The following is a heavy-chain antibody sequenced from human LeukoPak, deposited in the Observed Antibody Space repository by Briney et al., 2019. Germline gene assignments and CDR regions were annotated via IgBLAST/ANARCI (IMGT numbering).Heavy chain of an antibody. Sequence: QPGGSLRLSCAASGFTFSSYWMHWVRQAPGKGLVWVSRINSDGSTTTYADSMKGRFTISRDNAKNTLYLQMNSLRAEDTAVYYCAVKWTYDSFDIWGQGTMVTVSS. J-gene: IGHJ3*02. D-gene: IGHD3-22*01. V-gene: IGHV3-74*01. CDR3: AVKWTYDSFDI. CDR1: GFTFSSYW. CDR2: INSDGSTT.